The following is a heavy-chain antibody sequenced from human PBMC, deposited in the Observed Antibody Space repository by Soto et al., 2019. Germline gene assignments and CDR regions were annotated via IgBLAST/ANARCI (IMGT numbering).Heavy chain of an antibody. Sequence: ASLKVSCKASGYTFTSYGISWVRQAPGQGLEWMGWISAYNGNTNYAQKLQGRVTMTTDTSTSTAYMELRSLRSDDTAVYYCARGVYDYIWGSYRPLDYWGQGTLVTVSS. V-gene: IGHV1-18*01. CDR3: ARGVYDYIWGSYRPLDY. CDR2: ISAYNGNT. J-gene: IGHJ4*02. CDR1: GYTFTSYG. D-gene: IGHD3-16*02.